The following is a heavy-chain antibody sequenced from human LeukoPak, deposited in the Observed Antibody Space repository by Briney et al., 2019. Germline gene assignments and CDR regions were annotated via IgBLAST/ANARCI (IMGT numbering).Heavy chain of an antibody. V-gene: IGHV3-30*18. J-gene: IGHJ4*02. D-gene: IGHD6-13*01. CDR2: ISYDRSNK. CDR1: GFTFSNYA. Sequence: PGGSLRLSCAASGFTFSNYAMSWVRQAPGKGLEWVALISYDRSNKYFADSVKGRFTISRDNSKNTLYLQMHSLRAEDTAVYYCAKDNVAAAGRYFDYWGQGTLVTVSS. CDR3: AKDNVAAAGRYFDY.